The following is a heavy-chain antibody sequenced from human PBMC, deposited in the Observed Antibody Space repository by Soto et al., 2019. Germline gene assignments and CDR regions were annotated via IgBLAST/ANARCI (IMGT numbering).Heavy chain of an antibody. CDR2: IYHSGNT. V-gene: IGHV4-38-2*01. CDR1: GYSISSGYY. CDR3: ARGAREMATITKCIDP. J-gene: IGHJ5*02. D-gene: IGHD5-12*01. Sequence: PTETLSLTRAVYGYSISSGYYWGWIRQPPGKGLEWIGNIYHSGNTYYNPSLKSRVTMSVDTSKNQFSLKVTSVTAADTAVYYCARGAREMATITKCIDPWGQGTLVTGS.